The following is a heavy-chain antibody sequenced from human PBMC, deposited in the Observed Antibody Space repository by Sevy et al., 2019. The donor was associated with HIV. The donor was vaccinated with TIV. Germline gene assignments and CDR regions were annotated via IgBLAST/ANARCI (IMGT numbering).Heavy chain of an antibody. D-gene: IGHD2-8*01. CDR1: GFTFSSYW. CDR2: INSDGSST. J-gene: IGHJ6*02. CDR3: ARLGVSSSAYYYYYGMDV. Sequence: GGSLRLSCAASGFTFSSYWMHWVRQAPGKGLVWVSRINSDGSSTSYADSVKGRFTISRDNAKNTLYLQMNSLGAEDTAVYYCARLGVSSSAYYYYYGMDVWGQGTTVTVSS. V-gene: IGHV3-74*01.